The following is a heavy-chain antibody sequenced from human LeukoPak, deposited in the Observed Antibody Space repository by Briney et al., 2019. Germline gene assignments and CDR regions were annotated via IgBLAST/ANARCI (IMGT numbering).Heavy chain of an antibody. CDR3: ARGAITGTTGSGYYYYGMDV. CDR1: GGTFSSYA. V-gene: IGHV1-2*04. D-gene: IGHD1-7*01. CDR2: INPNSGGT. J-gene: IGHJ6*02. Sequence: EASVKVSCKASGGTFSSYAISWVRQAPGQGLEWMGWINPNSGGTNYAQKFQGWVTMTRDTSISTAYMELSRLRSDDTAVYYCARGAITGTTGSGYYYYGMDVWGQGTTVTVSS.